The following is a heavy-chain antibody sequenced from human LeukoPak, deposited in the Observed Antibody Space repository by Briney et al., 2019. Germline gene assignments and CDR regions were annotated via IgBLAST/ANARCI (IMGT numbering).Heavy chain of an antibody. D-gene: IGHD3-3*01. CDR3: PRGLHTRSSGRRFDVFEI. CDR1: GGSLSSYY. Sequence: SETLSLTCTVSGGSLSSYYWSWIRQPPGKGLKWIGYIYYNGNTNYNPSLKSRVTISVATPTTHFSLRLTSVTPTATALYSCPRGLHTRSSGRRFDVFEIWGQGTMVSVSS. CDR2: IYYNGNT. V-gene: IGHV4-59*01. J-gene: IGHJ3*02.